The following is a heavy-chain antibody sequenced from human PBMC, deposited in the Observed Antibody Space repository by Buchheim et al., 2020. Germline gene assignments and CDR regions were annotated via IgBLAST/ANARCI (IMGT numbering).Heavy chain of an antibody. V-gene: IGHV3-23*01. Sequence: EVQLLESGGNLVQPGGSLRLSCAASGFTFKKYAMSWVRQAPGKGLAWVSAISSSGGNTNYPNSVKGRFRISSDNSKNTVFLQMNSLRAEDTAVYYCAKVGQLWPWVDYWGQGTL. CDR3: AKVGQLWPWVDY. J-gene: IGHJ4*02. CDR2: ISSSGGNT. CDR1: GFTFKKYA. D-gene: IGHD5-18*01.